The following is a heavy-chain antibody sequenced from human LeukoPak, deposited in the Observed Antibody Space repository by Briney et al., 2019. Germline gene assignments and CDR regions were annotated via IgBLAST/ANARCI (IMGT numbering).Heavy chain of an antibody. CDR2: INTNTGNP. CDR3: ARDLDDSSGYYPSEIDY. Sequence: ASVKVSCKASGYTFTSYAMNWVRQAPGQGLEWMGWINTNTGNPTYAQGFTGRFVFSLDTSVSTAYLQISSLKAEDTAVYYCARDLDDSSGYYPSEIDYWGQGTLVTVSS. V-gene: IGHV7-4-1*02. J-gene: IGHJ4*02. D-gene: IGHD3-22*01. CDR1: GYTFTSYA.